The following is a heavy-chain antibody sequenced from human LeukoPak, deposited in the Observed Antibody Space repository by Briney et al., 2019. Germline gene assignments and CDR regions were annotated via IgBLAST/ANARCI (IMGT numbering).Heavy chain of an antibody. CDR2: IYHTGSN. D-gene: IGHD2-8*01. Sequence: LRLSCAASGFTFSSYAMSWVRQAPGNGLEWIGYIYHTGSNFYNPSLKGRATISEDRSKNQFSLKLTSVTAADTAVYYCARALGRRGGGYCTSDSCYLDSWGQGTLVTVSS. V-gene: IGHV4-30-2*01. CDR1: GFTFSSYA. J-gene: IGHJ4*02. CDR3: ARALGRRGGGYCTSDSCYLDS.